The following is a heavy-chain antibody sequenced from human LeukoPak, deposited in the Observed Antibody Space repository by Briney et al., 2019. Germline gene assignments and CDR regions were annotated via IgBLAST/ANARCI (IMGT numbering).Heavy chain of an antibody. Sequence: GGSLRLSCAASGFTFSSYWMSWVRQAPGKGLEWVANIKQGGGEKYYVDSVKGRFTISRDNAKNTLYLQMNSLRAEDTAVYYCARGLLWFGELARFDYWGQGTLVTVSS. J-gene: IGHJ4*02. V-gene: IGHV3-7*01. CDR1: GFTFSSYW. CDR2: IKQGGGEK. CDR3: ARGLLWFGELARFDY. D-gene: IGHD3-10*01.